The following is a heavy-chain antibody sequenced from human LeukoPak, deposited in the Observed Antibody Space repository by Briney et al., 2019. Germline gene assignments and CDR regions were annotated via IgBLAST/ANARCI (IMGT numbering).Heavy chain of an antibody. Sequence: GSLSLSCAASGFTFGSYTMSWVRQAPGKGLEWVSAISGSGGSTYYADSVKGRFTISRDNSKNNLYLQMNSLRAEDTAVYYCAKDLVAGATAWGQGTLVTVSS. CDR1: GFTFGSYT. J-gene: IGHJ5*02. CDR3: AKDLVAGATA. CDR2: ISGSGGST. D-gene: IGHD6-19*01. V-gene: IGHV3-23*01.